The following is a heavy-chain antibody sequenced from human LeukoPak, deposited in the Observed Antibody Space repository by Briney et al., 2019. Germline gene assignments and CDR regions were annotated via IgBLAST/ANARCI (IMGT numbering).Heavy chain of an antibody. Sequence: SETLSLTCTVSGDSISRSTYYWAWIRQPPGKGLEWIGSVYYGRSPYFNPSLESRATISVDTSKNHFSLKMSSVTAADTAVYYCARSSGTGTFSYWGQGTLVIVSS. V-gene: IGHV4-39*02. CDR2: VYYGRSP. D-gene: IGHD6-25*01. J-gene: IGHJ4*02. CDR3: ARSSGTGTFSY. CDR1: GDSISRSTYY.